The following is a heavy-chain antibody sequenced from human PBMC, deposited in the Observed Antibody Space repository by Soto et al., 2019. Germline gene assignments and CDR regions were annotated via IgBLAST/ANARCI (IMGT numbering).Heavy chain of an antibody. D-gene: IGHD4-17*01. Sequence: SETLSLTCTVSGGSISSSSYYWGWIRQPPGKGLEWIGSIYYSGSTYYNPSLKSRVTISVDTSKNQFSLKLSSVTAADTAVYYRARRTTVVTPLVAFDIWGQGTMVTVSS. CDR2: IYYSGST. CDR3: ARRTTVVTPLVAFDI. V-gene: IGHV4-39*01. J-gene: IGHJ3*02. CDR1: GGSISSSSYY.